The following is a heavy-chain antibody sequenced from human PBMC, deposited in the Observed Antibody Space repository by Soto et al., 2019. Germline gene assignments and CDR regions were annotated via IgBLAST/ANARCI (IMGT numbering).Heavy chain of an antibody. V-gene: IGHV3-23*01. CDR1: GFFFSSYT. J-gene: IGHJ4*02. CDR2: FSATSENT. D-gene: IGHD6-19*01. CDR3: AKARDQQWVRLPFDD. Sequence: EVQLLESGGGLVQPGGSLRLSCVGSGFFFSSYTMTWVRQAPGKGLEWVSSFSATSENTYYADSVRGRFTISIDNSKNTLFLQMDSLTAEDTAMYYCAKARDQQWVRLPFDDWGQGILVIVSS.